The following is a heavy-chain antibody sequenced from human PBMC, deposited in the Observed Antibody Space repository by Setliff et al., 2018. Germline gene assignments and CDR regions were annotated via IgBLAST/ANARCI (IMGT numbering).Heavy chain of an antibody. J-gene: IGHJ3*02. V-gene: IGHV4-4*02. D-gene: IGHD2-2*01. CDR1: GGSISSSNW. CDR2: IYHSGST. CDR3: ARILGYCTNTRCYSEYAFDM. Sequence: SETLSLTCAVSGGSISSSNWWSWVRQPPGKGLEWIGEIYHSGSTNYNPSLKSRVTISVDKSKNQFSLKLSSVTAADTAAYYCARILGYCTNTRCYSEYAFDMWGQGTTVTVSS.